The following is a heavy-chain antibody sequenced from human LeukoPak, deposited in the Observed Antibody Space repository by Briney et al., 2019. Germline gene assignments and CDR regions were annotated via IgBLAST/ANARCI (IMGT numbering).Heavy chain of an antibody. D-gene: IGHD3-10*01. CDR2: IVVGSGTT. Sequence: GTSLKASFKPSEFTFTSSTIHGVRQAHGQGLELLGWIVVGSGTTNYAQKLQERFIITSAMSTTTVYMELSSLRSEDTAVYYCAGRTSIGQLTLAYRGQGTLVTVSS. CDR1: EFTFTSST. J-gene: IGHJ4*02. V-gene: IGHV1-58*02. CDR3: AGRTSIGQLTLAY.